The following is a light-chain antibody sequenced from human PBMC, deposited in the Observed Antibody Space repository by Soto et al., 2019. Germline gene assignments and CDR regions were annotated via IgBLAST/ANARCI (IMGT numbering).Light chain of an antibody. CDR2: AAS. CDR3: LQDYDYPLT. CDR1: QGIRND. V-gene: IGKV1-6*01. Sequence: AIQMTQSPSSLSASVGDRVTITCRASQGIRNDLGWYQQKPGKAPKLLIYAASTLQSGVPSRFSGSGSGADFTLTIGSLQPEDFATYYCLQDYDYPLTFGGGTKVDIK. J-gene: IGKJ4*01.